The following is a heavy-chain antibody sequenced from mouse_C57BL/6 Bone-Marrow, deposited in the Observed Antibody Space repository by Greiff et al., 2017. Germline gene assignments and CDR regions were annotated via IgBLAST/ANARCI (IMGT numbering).Heavy chain of an antibody. CDR2: ISDGGSYT. CDR1: GFTFSSYA. J-gene: IGHJ3*01. Sequence: EVKLVESGGGLVKPGGSLKLSCAASGFTFSSYAMSWVRQTPEKRLEWVATISDGGSYTYYPDNVKGRFTISSDNAKNNLYLQMSHLKSDDTAMYYCARSLYYYGSSYFAYWGQGTLVTVSA. D-gene: IGHD1-1*01. CDR3: ARSLYYYGSSYFAY. V-gene: IGHV5-4*03.